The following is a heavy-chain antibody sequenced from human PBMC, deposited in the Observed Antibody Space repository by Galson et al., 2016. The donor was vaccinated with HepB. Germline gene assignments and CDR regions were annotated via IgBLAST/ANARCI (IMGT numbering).Heavy chain of an antibody. Sequence: ETLSLTCTISGGSNSRFYWSWVRQSPEKGLEWIGDINYSGTTNYNPSLKSRVTISVDMSKSQFPLMLNSVTAADTAVYYCAGQMTALMSIDYWGQGTLVTVSS. J-gene: IGHJ4*02. CDR2: INYSGTT. CDR3: AGQMTALMSIDY. D-gene: IGHD2-21*02. V-gene: IGHV4-59*01. CDR1: GGSNSRFY.